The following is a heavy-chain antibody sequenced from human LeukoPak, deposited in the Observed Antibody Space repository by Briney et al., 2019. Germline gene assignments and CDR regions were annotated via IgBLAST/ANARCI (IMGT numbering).Heavy chain of an antibody. J-gene: IGHJ4*02. CDR2: IYHSGTT. V-gene: IGHV4-31*03. Sequence: SQTLSLTCTVSGGSISSGGYYWSWIRQHPGKGLEWIGYIYHSGTTYYNPSLQSRVTMSVDTSKNQFSLKLSSVTAVDTAVYYCARKENVYYYFDYWGQGTLVTVSS. CDR3: ARKENVYYYFDY. CDR1: GGSISSGGYY. D-gene: IGHD3-10*01.